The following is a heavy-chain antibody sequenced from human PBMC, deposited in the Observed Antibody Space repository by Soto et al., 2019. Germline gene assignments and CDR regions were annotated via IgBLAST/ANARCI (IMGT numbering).Heavy chain of an antibody. CDR2: IKQDGSEK. Sequence: GSLRLSCAASGFTFSSYWMSWVRQAPGKGLEWVANIKQDGSEKYYVDSVKGRFTISRDNAKNSLYLQMNSLRAEDTAVYYCATYCGGDCSVYYYYYGMDVWGQGTTVTVS. CDR3: ATYCGGDCSVYYYYYGMDV. CDR1: GFTFSSYW. D-gene: IGHD2-21*02. V-gene: IGHV3-7*02. J-gene: IGHJ6*02.